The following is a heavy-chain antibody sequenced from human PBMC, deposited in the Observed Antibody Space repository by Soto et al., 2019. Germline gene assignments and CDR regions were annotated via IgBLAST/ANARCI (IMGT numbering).Heavy chain of an antibody. D-gene: IGHD5-18*01. V-gene: IGHV1-3*01. Sequence: GASVKVSCKASGYTFTSYAMHWVRQAPGQRLEWMGWINAGNGNTKYSQKFQGRVTITRDTSASTAYMELSSLRSEDTAVYYCAREVVMYSYGTGGFDYWGQGTLVTVSS. CDR2: INAGNGNT. CDR3: AREVVMYSYGTGGFDY. CDR1: GYTFTSYA. J-gene: IGHJ4*02.